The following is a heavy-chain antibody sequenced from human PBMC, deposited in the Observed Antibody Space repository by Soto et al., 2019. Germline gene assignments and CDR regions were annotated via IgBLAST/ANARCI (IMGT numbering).Heavy chain of an antibody. V-gene: IGHV4-39*01. CDR1: GGSISSSSYY. Sequence: QLQLQESGPGLVKPSETLSLTCTVSGGSISSSSYYWGWIRQPPGKGLEWIGSIYYSGSTYYNPSIKSRVTISVDTSKNQFSLRLSSVTAADTAVYYCARTLYYYGSGSYGEFDYWGQGTLVTVSS. J-gene: IGHJ4*02. CDR2: IYYSGST. D-gene: IGHD3-10*01. CDR3: ARTLYYYGSGSYGEFDY.